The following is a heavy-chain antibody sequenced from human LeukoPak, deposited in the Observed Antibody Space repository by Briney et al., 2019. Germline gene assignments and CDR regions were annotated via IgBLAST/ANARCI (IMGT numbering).Heavy chain of an antibody. V-gene: IGHV1-3*01. J-gene: IGHJ5*02. CDR2: INAGNGNT. CDR1: GYTFTSYA. Sequence: ASVKVSCKASGYTFTSYAMHWVRQAPGQRPEWMGWINAGNGNTKYSQKFQGRVTITRDTSASTAYMELSSLRSEDTAVYYCARVEDYYGSGTNKGFDPWGQGTLVTVSS. CDR3: ARVEDYYGSGTNKGFDP. D-gene: IGHD3-10*01.